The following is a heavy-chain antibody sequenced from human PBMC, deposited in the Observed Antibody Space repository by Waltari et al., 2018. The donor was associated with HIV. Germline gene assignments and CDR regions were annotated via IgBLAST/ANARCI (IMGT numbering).Heavy chain of an antibody. D-gene: IGHD6-19*01. CDR3: LGVDSSGWYYFDY. V-gene: IGHV4-34*01. CDR1: GGSFSGYY. J-gene: IGHJ4*02. CDR2: INHSGST. Sequence: QVQLQQWGAGLLKPSETLSLTCAVYGGSFSGYYWSWIRQPPGKGLEWIGEINHSGSTNYNPSLKSRVTISVDTSKNQFSLKLSSVTAADTAVYYCLGVDSSGWYYFDYWGQGTLVTVSS.